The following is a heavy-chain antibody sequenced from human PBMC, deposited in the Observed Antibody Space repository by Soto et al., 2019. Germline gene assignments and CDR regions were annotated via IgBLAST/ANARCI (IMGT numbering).Heavy chain of an antibody. D-gene: IGHD3-10*01. V-gene: IGHV4-34*01. CDR3: ARNAPVYYLGSGASAKDYYFYGMDV. Sequence: QVQLQQWGAGLLKPSETLSLTCAVYGGSFSGYYWTWIRQPPGKGLEWIGEVNHSGSTKYNPSLKSRVTILRDASKYPFSLRLTSVTAADTAVYYCARNAPVYYLGSGASAKDYYFYGMDVWGRGTTVTV. CDR1: GGSFSGYY. J-gene: IGHJ6*02. CDR2: VNHSGST.